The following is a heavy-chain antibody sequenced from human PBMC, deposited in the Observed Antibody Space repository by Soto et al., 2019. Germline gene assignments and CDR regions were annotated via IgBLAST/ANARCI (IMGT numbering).Heavy chain of an antibody. D-gene: IGHD3-3*01. Sequence: PSETLSLTCAVYGGSFSGYYWSWIRQPPGKGLGWIGEINHSGSTNYNPSLKSRVTISVDTSKNQFSLKLSSVTAADTAVYYCARGFSFDPWGQGTLVTVSS. CDR1: GGSFSGYY. CDR2: INHSGST. CDR3: ARGFSFDP. J-gene: IGHJ5*02. V-gene: IGHV4-34*01.